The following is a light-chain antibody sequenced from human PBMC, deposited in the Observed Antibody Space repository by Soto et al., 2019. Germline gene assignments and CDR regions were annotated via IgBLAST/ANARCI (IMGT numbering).Light chain of an antibody. CDR1: SSNIGSKT. Sequence: QSVLTQPPSASGTPGQRVTISCSGSSSNIGSKTVNWYQQLPGTAPKLLIYSNNHRPSGVPDRFSGSKSGTSASLAISGLQSEDEADYYCAAWDDSLNGVVFGGGTKLTVL. V-gene: IGLV1-44*01. J-gene: IGLJ2*01. CDR3: AAWDDSLNGVV. CDR2: SNN.